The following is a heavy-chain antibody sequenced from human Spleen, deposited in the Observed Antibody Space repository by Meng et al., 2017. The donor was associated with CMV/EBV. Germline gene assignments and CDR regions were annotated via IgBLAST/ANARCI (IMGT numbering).Heavy chain of an antibody. D-gene: IGHD3-16*01. CDR3: AREVDGGFY. J-gene: IGHJ4*02. CDR2: VHYTGST. CDR1: GGSISGSTSY. V-gene: IGHV4-39*07. Sequence: LPCTVSGGSISGSTSYWEWIRQPPGKGLEWIGSVHYTGSTHSNPSLKSRVTISVDISKNQFSLELTAVTAADTAVYFCAREVDGGFYWGQGVLVTVSS.